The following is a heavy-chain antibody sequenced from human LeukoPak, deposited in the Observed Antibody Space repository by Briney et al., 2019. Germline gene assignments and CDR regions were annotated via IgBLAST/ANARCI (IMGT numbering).Heavy chain of an antibody. CDR2: ISSSGNII. CDR3: ARGFEAAGSDY. J-gene: IGHJ4*02. V-gene: IGHV3-48*01. D-gene: IGHD6-25*01. Sequence: GGSLRLSCYASGFTFSSYNMEWVRQAPGKGLEWVSYISSSGNIIEYADSVKGRFTISRDSAKNSLYLQMNSLRAEDTAVYYCARGFEAAGSDYWGQGTLVTVSS. CDR1: GFTFSSYN.